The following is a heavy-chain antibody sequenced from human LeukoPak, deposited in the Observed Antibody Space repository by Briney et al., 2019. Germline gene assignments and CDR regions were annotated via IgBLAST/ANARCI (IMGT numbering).Heavy chain of an antibody. J-gene: IGHJ3*02. V-gene: IGHV1-69*13. CDR2: IIPIFGTA. Sequence: SVKVSCKASGYTFTSYYMHWVRQAPGQGLEWMGGIIPIFGTANYAQKFQGRVTITADESTSTAYMELSSLRSEDTAVYYCARGYCSSTSCPRPDAFDIWGQGTMVTVSS. CDR3: ARGYCSSTSCPRPDAFDI. D-gene: IGHD2-2*01. CDR1: GYTFTSYY.